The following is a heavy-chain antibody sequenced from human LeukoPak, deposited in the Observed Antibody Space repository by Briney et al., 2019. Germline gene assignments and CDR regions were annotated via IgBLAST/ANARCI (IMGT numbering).Heavy chain of an antibody. Sequence: SVKVSCKASGGTFSSYAISWVRQAPGQGLEWTGGIIPIFGTANYAQKFQGRVTITADESTSTAYMELSSLRSEDTAVYYCARGNRRDVYNSLFDYWGQGTLVTVSS. V-gene: IGHV1-69*13. CDR1: GGTFSSYA. CDR2: IIPIFGTA. CDR3: ARGNRRDVYNSLFDY. D-gene: IGHD5-24*01. J-gene: IGHJ4*02.